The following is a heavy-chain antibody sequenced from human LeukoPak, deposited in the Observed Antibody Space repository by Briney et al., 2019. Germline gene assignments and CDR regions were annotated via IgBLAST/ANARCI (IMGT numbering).Heavy chain of an antibody. V-gene: IGHV1-2*02. J-gene: IGHJ4*02. CDR2: INPNSGGT. D-gene: IGHD2-2*01. CDR1: GYAFTDYY. CDR3: ARANALYCSSTSCLFDY. Sequence: ASVKVSCKASGYAFTDYYIHWVRQAPGQGLEWMAWINPNSGGTYYAQNFHDRITLTRDTSISTAYMELSRLRSDDTAIYYCARANALYCSSTSCLFDYWGQGTLVTVSS.